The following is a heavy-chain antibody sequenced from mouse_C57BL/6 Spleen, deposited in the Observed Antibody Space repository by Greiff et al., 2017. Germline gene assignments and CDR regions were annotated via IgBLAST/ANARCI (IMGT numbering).Heavy chain of an antibody. D-gene: IGHD2-10*01. CDR3: AREAAYPGDFDY. J-gene: IGHJ2*01. Sequence: EVQLQQSGPELVKPGASVKISCKASGYTFTDYYMNWVKQSHGKSLEWIGDMNPNNGGTSYNQKFKGKATLTVDKSSSTAYMELRSLTSEDSAVYYCAREAAYPGDFDYWGQGTTLTVSS. CDR1: GYTFTDYY. CDR2: MNPNNGGT. V-gene: IGHV1-26*01.